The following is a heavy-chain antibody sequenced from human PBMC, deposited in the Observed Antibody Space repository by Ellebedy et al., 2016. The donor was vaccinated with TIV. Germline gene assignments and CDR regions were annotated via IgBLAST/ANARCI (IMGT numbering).Heavy chain of an antibody. CDR3: AKVTPPLLGATES. J-gene: IGHJ5*02. V-gene: IGHV3-23*01. CDR2: IGASGTTI. Sequence: GGSLRLSXAASGFTFSTHAMSWVRQAPRKGLEWVSSIGASGTTIYYADSVKGRLIISRDNSKNTLYLQMNSLRADDTAVYYCAKVTPPLLGATESWGQGTLVTVSS. D-gene: IGHD1-26*01. CDR1: GFTFSTHA.